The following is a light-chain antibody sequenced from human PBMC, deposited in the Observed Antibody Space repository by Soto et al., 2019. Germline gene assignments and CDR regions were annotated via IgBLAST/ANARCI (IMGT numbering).Light chain of an antibody. CDR2: GAS. CDR3: QQYNNRPPWT. V-gene: IGKV3D-15*01. CDR1: QSVSSN. J-gene: IGKJ1*01. Sequence: EIVMTQSPATLSVSPGERATLSYRASQSVSSNLAWYQQKPGQAPRLLIYGASTRATGIPARFSGSGSGTEFTLTIRSLQSEDFAVYYCQQYNNRPPWTFGQGTKVEIK.